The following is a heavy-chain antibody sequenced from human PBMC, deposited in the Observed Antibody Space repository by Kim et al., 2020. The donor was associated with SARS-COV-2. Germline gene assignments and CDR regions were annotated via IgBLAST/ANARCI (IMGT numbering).Heavy chain of an antibody. CDR1: GFTFSSYE. CDR3: ARKGVCGGDCYLLDYYYYGMDV. D-gene: IGHD2-21*02. J-gene: IGHJ6*02. Sequence: GGSLRLSCAASGFTFSSYEMNWVRQAPGKGLEWVSYISSSGSTIYYADSVKGRFTISRDNAKNSLYLQMNSLRAEDTAVYYCARKGVCGGDCYLLDYYYYGMDVWGQGTTVTVSS. CDR2: ISSSGSTI. V-gene: IGHV3-48*03.